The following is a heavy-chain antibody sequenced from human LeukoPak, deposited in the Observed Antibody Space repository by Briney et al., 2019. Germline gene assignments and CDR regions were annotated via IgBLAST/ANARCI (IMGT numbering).Heavy chain of an antibody. Sequence: PETLSLTCAVYGGSFSGYYWSWIRQPPGKGLEWIGEINHSGSTNYSPSLKSRVTISVDTSKNQFSLKLSSVTAADTAVYYCARADTAMAYFDYWGQGTLVTVSS. CDR3: ARADTAMAYFDY. CDR1: GGSFSGYY. CDR2: INHSGST. V-gene: IGHV4-34*01. D-gene: IGHD5-18*01. J-gene: IGHJ4*02.